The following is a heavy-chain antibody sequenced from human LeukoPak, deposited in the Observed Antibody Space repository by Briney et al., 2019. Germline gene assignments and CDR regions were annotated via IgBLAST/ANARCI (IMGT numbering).Heavy chain of an antibody. CDR2: INHSGST. CDR1: GGSFSGYY. D-gene: IGHD2-2*01. J-gene: IGHJ4*02. Sequence: SETLSLTCAVYGGSFSGYYWSWIRQPPGKGLEWIGEINHSGSTNYNPSLKCRVTISVDTSKNQFSLKLSSVTAADTAVYYCARGSKRRQLLAFDYWGQGTLVTVSS. V-gene: IGHV4-34*01. CDR3: ARGSKRRQLLAFDY.